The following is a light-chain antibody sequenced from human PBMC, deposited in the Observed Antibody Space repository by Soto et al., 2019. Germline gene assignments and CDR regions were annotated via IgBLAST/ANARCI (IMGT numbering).Light chain of an antibody. CDR1: QSINTY. J-gene: IGKJ5*01. Sequence: DIQMTQSPSSLSASVGDRVTITCRTSQSINTYLGWYQQKPGKAPKRLIYAAFILQSGVPSRFSGYGSGTDFTLSISSLQPEDFATYYCQQADSFPITFGQGTRLEIK. CDR3: QQADSFPIT. CDR2: AAF. V-gene: IGKV1-12*01.